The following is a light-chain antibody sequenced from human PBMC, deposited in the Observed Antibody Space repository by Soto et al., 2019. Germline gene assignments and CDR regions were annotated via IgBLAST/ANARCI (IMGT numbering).Light chain of an antibody. J-gene: IGKJ5*01. CDR1: QSVSRIF. CDR3: QQYGKSLSIN. Sequence: EVVLTQSPGTLSFSPGERATISCRASQSVSRIFLAWFQQKPGQTPRLLIYGASNRATGIPDRFSGSGSGTDFTLTIRRVEPEDFAVYYCQQYGKSLSINFGQGQRLEIK. V-gene: IGKV3-20*01. CDR2: GAS.